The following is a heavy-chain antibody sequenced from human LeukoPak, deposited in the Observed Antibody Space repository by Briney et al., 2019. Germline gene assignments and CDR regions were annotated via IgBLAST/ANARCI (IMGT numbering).Heavy chain of an antibody. J-gene: IGHJ5*02. CDR2: INHSGST. Sequence: PSETLSLTCAVYGGSFSGYYWSWIRQPLGKGLEWIGEINHSGSTNYNPSLKSRVTISVDTSKNQFSLKLSSVTAADTAVYYCARGRGDGYNSSGWYPKKNVPWFDPWGQGTLVTVSS. V-gene: IGHV4-34*01. CDR3: ARGRGDGYNSSGWYPKKNVPWFDP. CDR1: GGSFSGYY. D-gene: IGHD6-19*01.